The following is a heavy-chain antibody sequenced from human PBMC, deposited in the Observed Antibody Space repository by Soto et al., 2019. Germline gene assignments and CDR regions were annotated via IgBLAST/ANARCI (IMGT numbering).Heavy chain of an antibody. J-gene: IGHJ4*02. CDR1: GYSFSTYG. CDR2: ISAYNGNT. CDR3: VRGPDIIVVPSALGHFDH. D-gene: IGHD2-2*01. V-gene: IGHV1-18*01. Sequence: QVHLEQSGAEMKKPGASVSVSCKASGYSFSTYGVSWVRQAPGQGPEWMGWISAYNGNTNYAQRFQGRLTLTTDTSTSTAYMELRGLRSDDTAVYYCVRGPDIIVVPSALGHFDHWGQGTLVTVSS.